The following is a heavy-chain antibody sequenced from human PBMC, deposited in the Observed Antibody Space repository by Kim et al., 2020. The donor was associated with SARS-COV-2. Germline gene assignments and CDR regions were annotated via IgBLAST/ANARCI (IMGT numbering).Heavy chain of an antibody. CDR2: ISRDGGEI. D-gene: IGHD6-19*01. J-gene: IGHJ4*02. CDR1: GFTFDDYA. CDR3: VRGQQWLIKN. Sequence: GGSLRLSCEASGFTFDDYAIQWVRQVPGKGLEWVSLISRDGGEIKYADSVKGRFTISRDNSKKSVYLQMNSLRSEDTALYYCVRGQQWLIKNWGQGTQVTVSS. V-gene: IGHV3-43*02.